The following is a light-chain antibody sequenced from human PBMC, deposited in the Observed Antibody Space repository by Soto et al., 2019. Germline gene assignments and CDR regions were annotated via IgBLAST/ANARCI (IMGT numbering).Light chain of an antibody. J-gene: IGKJ4*01. V-gene: IGKV3D-20*02. CDR3: QQRSNWLT. CDR1: QSVSSSY. Sequence: EIVLTQSPGTLSLSPVERATLSCRASQSVSSSYLAWYQQKPGQAPRLLIYGASSRATGTPARFSGSGSGTDFTLTISSLEPEDFAVYYCQQRSNWLTFGGGTKVDIK. CDR2: GAS.